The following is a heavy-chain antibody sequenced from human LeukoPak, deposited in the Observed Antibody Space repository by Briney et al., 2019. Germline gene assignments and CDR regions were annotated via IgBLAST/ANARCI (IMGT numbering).Heavy chain of an antibody. CDR2: IKQDGSEK. J-gene: IGHJ5*02. Sequence: GGSLRLSCAASGFTFSSYWMSWVRQAPGKGLERVANIKQDGSEKYYVDSVKGRFTISRDNAKNSLYLQMNSLRAEDTAVYYCARDIKLGSSWYSGWFDPWGQGTLVTVSS. CDR1: GFTFSSYW. V-gene: IGHV3-7*01. CDR3: ARDIKLGSSWYSGWFDP. D-gene: IGHD6-13*01.